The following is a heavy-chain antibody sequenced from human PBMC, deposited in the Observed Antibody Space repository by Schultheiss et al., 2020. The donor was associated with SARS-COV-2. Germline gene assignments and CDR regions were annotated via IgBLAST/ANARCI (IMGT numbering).Heavy chain of an antibody. J-gene: IGHJ5*02. CDR1: GFTFSTYS. D-gene: IGHD2-15*01. CDR3: VRDRSWWTPYNCFDL. V-gene: IGHV3-21*01. CDR2: IRSSGRDI. Sequence: GGSLRLSCAASGFTFSTYSMNWVRRAPGKGLEFVASIRSSGRDIYYADSMQGRFTVSRDNANNSLYLQMHSLRAEDTAVYYCVRDRSWWTPYNCFDLWGRGTLVTVSS.